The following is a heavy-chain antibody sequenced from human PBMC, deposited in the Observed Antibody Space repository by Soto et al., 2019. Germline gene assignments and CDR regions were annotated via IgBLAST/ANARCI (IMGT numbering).Heavy chain of an antibody. D-gene: IGHD2-2*01. CDR3: ARIWEDYQLLLSGYYYYYYMDV. Sequence: GGSLRLSCAASGFTVSSNYMSWVRQAPGKGLEWVSVIYSGGSTYYADSVKGRFTISRDNSKNTLYLQMNSLRAEDTAVYYCARIWEDYQLLLSGYYYYYYMDVWGKGTTVTVSS. CDR2: IYSGGST. V-gene: IGHV3-53*01. J-gene: IGHJ6*03. CDR1: GFTVSSNY.